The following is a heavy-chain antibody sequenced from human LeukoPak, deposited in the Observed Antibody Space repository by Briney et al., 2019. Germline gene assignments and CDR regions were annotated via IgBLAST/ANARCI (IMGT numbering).Heavy chain of an antibody. CDR1: GYTFTSYG. V-gene: IGHV1-18*01. J-gene: IGHJ5*02. D-gene: IGHD3-9*01. Sequence: ASVKVSCKASGYTFTSYGISWVRQAPGQGLEWMGWISAYNGNTNYAQKLQGRVTMSTDTSTNTAYMELRSLRFDDTAIYYCAKDWHILTGRNCFDPWGQGTLVTVSP. CDR3: AKDWHILTGRNCFDP. CDR2: ISAYNGNT.